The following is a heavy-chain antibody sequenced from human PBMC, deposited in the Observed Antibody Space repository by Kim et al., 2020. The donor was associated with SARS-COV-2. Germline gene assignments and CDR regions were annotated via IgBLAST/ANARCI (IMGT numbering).Heavy chain of an antibody. Sequence: SLNSRVTISVDTSKNQFSLKLSSVTAADTAVYYCAREKGVWFGALDAFDIWGQGTMVTVSS. V-gene: IGHV4-34*13. D-gene: IGHD3-10*01. CDR3: AREKGVWFGALDAFDI. J-gene: IGHJ3*02.